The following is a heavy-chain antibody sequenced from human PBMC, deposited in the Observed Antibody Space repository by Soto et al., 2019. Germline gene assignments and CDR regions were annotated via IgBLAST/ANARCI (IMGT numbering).Heavy chain of an antibody. CDR3: ARDSRYCSGGSCYHY. CDR2: IYYSGST. V-gene: IGHV4-31*03. J-gene: IGHJ4*02. D-gene: IGHD2-15*01. CDR1: GGSISSGGYY. Sequence: SETLSLTCTVSGGSISSGGYYWIWIRHHPGKGLEWIGYIYYSGSTYYNPSLKSRVTISVDTSKNQFSLKLSSVTAADTAVYYCARDSRYCSGGSCYHYWGQGTLVTV.